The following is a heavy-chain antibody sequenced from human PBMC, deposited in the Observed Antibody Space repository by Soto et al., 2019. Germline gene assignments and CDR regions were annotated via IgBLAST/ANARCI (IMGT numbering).Heavy chain of an antibody. J-gene: IGHJ4*02. CDR2: IIPILGTA. D-gene: IGHD3-3*01. CDR1: GGTFSSYA. Sequence: GASVKVSCKASGGTFSSYAISWVRQAPGQGLEWMGGIIPILGTANYAQKFQGRVTITADESTSTAYMELSSLRSEDTAVYYCARVERGITIFGVVIPPFDYWGQGTLVTVSS. V-gene: IGHV1-69*13. CDR3: ARVERGITIFGVVIPPFDY.